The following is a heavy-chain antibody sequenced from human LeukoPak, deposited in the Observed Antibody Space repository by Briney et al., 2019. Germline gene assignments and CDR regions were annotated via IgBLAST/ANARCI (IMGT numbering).Heavy chain of an antibody. CDR1: GFTVSSNY. D-gene: IGHD7-27*01. J-gene: IGHJ6*03. CDR3: ARERIRINWGSLPDYYYYYYMDV. V-gene: IGHV3-53*01. CDR2: IYSGGST. Sequence: GGSLRLSCAASGFTVSSNYMSWVRQAPGKGLEWVSVIYSGGSTYYADSVKGRFTISRDNSKNTLYLQMNSLRAEDTAVYYCARERIRINWGSLPDYYYYYYMDVWGKGTTVTVSS.